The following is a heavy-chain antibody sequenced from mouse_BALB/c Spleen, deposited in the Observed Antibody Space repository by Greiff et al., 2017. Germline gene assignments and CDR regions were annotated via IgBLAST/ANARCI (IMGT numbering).Heavy chain of an antibody. CDR1: GYTFTSYW. CDR2: IFPGTGTT. J-gene: IGHJ4*01. V-gene: IGHV1S132*01. Sequence: VQLQESGAELVKPGASVKLSCKTSGYTFTSYWIQWVKQRPGQGLGWIGEIFPGTGTTYYTEKFKGKATLTIDTSSSTAYMQLSSLTSEDSAVYFCARRDLSSYAMDYWGQGTSVTVSS. D-gene: IGHD1-1*01. CDR3: ARRDLSSYAMDY.